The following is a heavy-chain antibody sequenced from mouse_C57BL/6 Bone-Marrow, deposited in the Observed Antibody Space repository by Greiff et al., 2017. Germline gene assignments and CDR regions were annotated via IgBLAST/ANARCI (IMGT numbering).Heavy chain of an antibody. CDR3: VRDDYDRNYYAMDY. V-gene: IGHV10-1*01. Sequence: EVKLMESGGGLVQPKGSLKLSCAASGFSFNTYAMNWVRQAPGKGLEWVARIRSKSNNYATYYADSVKDRFTISRDDSESMLYLQMNNLKTEDTAMYYCVRDDYDRNYYAMDYWGQGTSVTVSS. D-gene: IGHD2-4*01. CDR1: GFSFNTYA. CDR2: IRSKSNNYAT. J-gene: IGHJ4*01.